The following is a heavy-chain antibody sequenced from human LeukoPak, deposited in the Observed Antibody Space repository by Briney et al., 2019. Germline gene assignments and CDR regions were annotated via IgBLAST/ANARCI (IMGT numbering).Heavy chain of an antibody. V-gene: IGHV4-59*01. CDR3: ARLNVDTTMAHDY. Sequence: SETLSLTCTVSGGSISSYYWNWIRQPPGKGLEWIGYIYYSGSTNHNPSLKSRVTISVDTSKNQFSLKLSSVTAADTAVYYCARLNVDTTMAHDYWGQGTWSPSPQ. CDR1: GGSISSYY. CDR2: IYYSGST. D-gene: IGHD5-18*01. J-gene: IGHJ4*02.